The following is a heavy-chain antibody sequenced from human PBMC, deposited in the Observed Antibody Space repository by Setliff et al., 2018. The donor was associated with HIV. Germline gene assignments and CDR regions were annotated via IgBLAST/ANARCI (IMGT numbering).Heavy chain of an antibody. Sequence: ASVKVSCKASGYTFINYVIHWVRQAPGQRLEWMGWINAGNGNTKYSQKFQGRVTMTRDTSTSTVYMELSSLRSEDTAVYSCARGFDRDSSGYRLFFDYWGQGALVTVSS. CDR3: ARGFDRDSSGYRLFFDY. CDR2: INAGNGNT. J-gene: IGHJ4*02. CDR1: GYTFINYV. V-gene: IGHV1-3*01. D-gene: IGHD3-22*01.